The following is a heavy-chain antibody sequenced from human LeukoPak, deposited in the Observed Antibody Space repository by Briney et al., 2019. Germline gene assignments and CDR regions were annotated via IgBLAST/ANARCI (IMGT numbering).Heavy chain of an antibody. J-gene: IGHJ4*02. Sequence: GASVKVSCKASGGTFSSYAISWVRLAPGQGLEWMGGIIPIFGTANYAQKFQGRVTITADKSTSTAYMELSSLRSEDTAVYYCARARDYGVSYYFDYWGQGTLVTVSS. CDR2: IIPIFGTA. D-gene: IGHD4-17*01. V-gene: IGHV1-69*06. CDR1: GGTFSSYA. CDR3: ARARDYGVSYYFDY.